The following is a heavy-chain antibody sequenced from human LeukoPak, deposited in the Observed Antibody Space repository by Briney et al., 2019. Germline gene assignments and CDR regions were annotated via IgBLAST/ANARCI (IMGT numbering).Heavy chain of an antibody. CDR2: INPNSGGT. J-gene: IGHJ4*02. Sequence: GASVKVSCKASGYTFTGYYMHWVRQAPGQGLEWMGWINPNSGGTNYAQKFQGWVTMTRDTSISTAYMELSRLRSDDTAVYYCARAVVAGTDGYYFDYWGQGTLVTVSS. CDR3: ARAVVAGTDGYYFDY. V-gene: IGHV1-2*04. CDR1: GYTFTGYY. D-gene: IGHD6-19*01.